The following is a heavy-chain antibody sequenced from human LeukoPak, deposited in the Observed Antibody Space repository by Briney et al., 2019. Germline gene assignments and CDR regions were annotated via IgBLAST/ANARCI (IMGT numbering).Heavy chain of an antibody. V-gene: IGHV1-69*06. CDR1: GGTFSSYS. J-gene: IGHJ3*02. D-gene: IGHD4-11*01. CDR2: IIPIFDTA. Sequence: GASVKVSCKASGGTFSSYSISWVRQAPGQGLEWMGRIIPIFDTANYAQKFQGRVTITADKSTSTAYMDLSSLRSEDTAVYYCTRSHPDMTTVTAFHYAFDIWGQGTMVTVSS. CDR3: TRSHPDMTTVTAFHYAFDI.